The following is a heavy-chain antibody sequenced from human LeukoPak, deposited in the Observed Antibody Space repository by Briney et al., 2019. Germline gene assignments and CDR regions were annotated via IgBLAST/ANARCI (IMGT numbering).Heavy chain of an antibody. V-gene: IGHV3-7*03. CDR1: GFTFNIYW. CDR2: IDQDTGEK. CDR3: ARENYGNFDAFDL. Sequence: GGSLRLSCAASGFTFNIYWMSWVRQAPGKGLEWVANIDQDTGEKWYVDSVKGRFTVSRDNAKNSVYLQMNSLRAEDTAVYYCARENYGNFDAFDLWGQGTMVTASS. J-gene: IGHJ3*01. D-gene: IGHD4-11*01.